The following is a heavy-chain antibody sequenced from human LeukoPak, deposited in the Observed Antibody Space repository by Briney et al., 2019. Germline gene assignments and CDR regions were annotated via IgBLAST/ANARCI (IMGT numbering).Heavy chain of an antibody. J-gene: IGHJ4*02. Sequence: GGSLRLSCAASGFPFHDHDMYWVRQTPGKGLEWVALISHGGGKEHYAESVKGRFTISRDNSKNTVDLQMNSLRAEDTAVYFCAKDKNTPATAQPQRGYFESWGQGTLVTVSS. CDR3: AKDKNTPATAQPQRGYFES. CDR2: ISHGGGKE. V-gene: IGHV3-30*18. CDR1: GFPFHDHD. D-gene: IGHD2-21*02.